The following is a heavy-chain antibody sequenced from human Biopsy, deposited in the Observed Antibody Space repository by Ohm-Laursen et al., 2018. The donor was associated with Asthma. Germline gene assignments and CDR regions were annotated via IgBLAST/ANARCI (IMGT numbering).Heavy chain of an antibody. V-gene: IGHV3-23*01. J-gene: IGHJ5*02. CDR2: ISASGVRT. Sequence: SHRLSCSASGFGFNNSSMTWVRQAPGKGLEWGPSISASGVRTFYADSVKGRFTVSRDSSRNTLYLQLSTLRVEDTAVYFCAKITTDRQKANNWFDPWGQGTLVTVSS. CDR3: AKITTDRQKANNWFDP. D-gene: IGHD3-22*01. CDR1: GFGFNNSS.